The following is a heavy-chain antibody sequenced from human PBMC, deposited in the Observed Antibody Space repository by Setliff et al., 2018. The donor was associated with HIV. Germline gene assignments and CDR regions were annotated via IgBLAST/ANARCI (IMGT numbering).Heavy chain of an antibody. D-gene: IGHD5-12*01. Sequence: GGSLRLSCAASGFTFSNYGMHWVRQAPGKGLEWVAVISYDGSNKYYGDCVKGRFTISRDNSKNTLYLQMKSLRAEDTAVYYCAKEGEWQRSRGNMDVWGKGTTVTVSS. V-gene: IGHV3-30*18. CDR2: ISYDGSNK. CDR1: GFTFSNYG. CDR3: AKEGEWQRSRGNMDV. J-gene: IGHJ6*03.